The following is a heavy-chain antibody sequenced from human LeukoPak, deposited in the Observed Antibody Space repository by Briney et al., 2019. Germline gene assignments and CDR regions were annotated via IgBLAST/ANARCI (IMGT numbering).Heavy chain of an antibody. J-gene: IGHJ3*02. Sequence: SETLSLTCTISGGSISSGDLYWSWIRQPPGKGLEWIGYIYYSGSTYYNPSLKSRVTISVDTSKNQFSLKLSSVTAADTAVYYCASNYDILTGYTPRDAFDIWGQGTMVTVSS. D-gene: IGHD3-9*01. CDR1: GGSISSGDLY. CDR3: ASNYDILTGYTPRDAFDI. V-gene: IGHV4-30-4*08. CDR2: IYYSGST.